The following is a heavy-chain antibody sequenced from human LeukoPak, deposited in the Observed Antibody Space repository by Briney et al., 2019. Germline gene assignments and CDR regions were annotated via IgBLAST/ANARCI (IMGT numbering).Heavy chain of an antibody. V-gene: IGHV3-30*04. D-gene: IGHD3-3*01. Sequence: GGFLRLSCAASGFTFSSYAMHWVRQAPGKGLEGVAVISYDGSNKYYADSVKGRFTISRDNSKNTLYLQMNSLRAEDTAVYYCAREPILTTHYGMDVWGQGTTVTVSS. CDR3: AREPILTTHYGMDV. J-gene: IGHJ6*02. CDR1: GFTFSSYA. CDR2: ISYDGSNK.